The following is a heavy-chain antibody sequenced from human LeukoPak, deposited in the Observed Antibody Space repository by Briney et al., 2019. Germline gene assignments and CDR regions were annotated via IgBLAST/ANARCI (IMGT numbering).Heavy chain of an antibody. CDR2: ISYGGST. Sequence: SETLSLTCTVSGGSISRSNHYWGWIRQPPGKGLEWIGSISYGGSTYYNPSLNSRVTISVDTSRNQFSLKLRSVTAADTAVYYCARQAAAGSGPKFDPWGQGTLVTVSS. V-gene: IGHV4-39*07. D-gene: IGHD6-13*01. CDR3: ARQAAAGSGPKFDP. CDR1: GGSISRSNHY. J-gene: IGHJ5*02.